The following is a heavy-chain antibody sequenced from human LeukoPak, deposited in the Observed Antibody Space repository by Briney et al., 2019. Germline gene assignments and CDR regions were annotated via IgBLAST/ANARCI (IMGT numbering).Heavy chain of an antibody. D-gene: IGHD6-13*01. V-gene: IGHV4-39*01. CDR1: GGSISSSSYY. Sequence: SETLSLTCTVSGGSISSSSYYWGWIRQPPGKGLEWIGSIYYSGSTYYNPSLKSRVTISVDTSKNQFSLKLSSVTAADTAVYCCARRSSWYWFDPWGQGTLVTVSS. CDR2: IYYSGST. CDR3: ARRSSWYWFDP. J-gene: IGHJ5*02.